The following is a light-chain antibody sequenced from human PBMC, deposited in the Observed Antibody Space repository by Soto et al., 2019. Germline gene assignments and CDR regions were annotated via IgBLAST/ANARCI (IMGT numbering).Light chain of an antibody. CDR3: QAWDSSTYV. J-gene: IGLJ1*01. Sequence: SYELTQPPSVSVSPGQTASIACSGDKLGDKYACWYQQKPGQSPVLVIYQDSKRPSGIPERFSGSNSGNTATLTISGIQAMDDADYYCQAWDSSTYVFGTGTKLTVL. CDR1: KLGDKY. CDR2: QDS. V-gene: IGLV3-1*01.